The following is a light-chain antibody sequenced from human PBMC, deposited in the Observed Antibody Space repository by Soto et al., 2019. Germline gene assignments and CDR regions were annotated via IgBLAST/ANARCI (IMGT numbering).Light chain of an antibody. J-gene: IGKJ3*01. CDR2: TAS. CDR1: QDISRY. V-gene: IGKV1-9*01. CDR3: QQLNSFPRT. Sequence: DLQLTQSPSFLSASVGDRVTITCRASQDISRYLAWYQQKPGKAPRLLIYTASTLQNEVPSRFSGSGSGTEFTLTISSLQPEDFATYYCQQLNSFPRTFGPGTKVDIK.